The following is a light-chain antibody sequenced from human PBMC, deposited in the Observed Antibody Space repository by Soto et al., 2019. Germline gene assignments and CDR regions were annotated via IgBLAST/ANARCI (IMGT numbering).Light chain of an antibody. CDR1: SSDVGSYDY. J-gene: IGLJ1*01. CDR2: DVN. CDR3: CAYSTSGTHV. Sequence: QSVLTQPASVSGSPGQSITFSCTGTSSDVGSYDYVSWHQQHPGKAPKLIIYDVNNRPSGVPSRFSGSKSGNTASLTIPGLQTDDEADYYCCAYSTSGTHVFGTGTKVTVL. V-gene: IGLV2-14*03.